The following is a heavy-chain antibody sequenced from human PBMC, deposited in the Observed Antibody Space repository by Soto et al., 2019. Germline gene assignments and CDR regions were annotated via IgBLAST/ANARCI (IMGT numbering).Heavy chain of an antibody. V-gene: IGHV3-30*18. CDR2: ISYDGSNK. CDR1: GLSFSSYG. Sequence: GGSLRLSCADSGLSFSSYGMHWFRQAPGEGLEWVAAISYDGSNKNYLASVEGRFTISRDNSKNTLYLEMNSLRAEDTAEYYYAKDYDRSGYPSWYLEYWGQGTLVTVST. CDR3: AKDYDRSGYPSWYLEY. J-gene: IGHJ4*02. D-gene: IGHD3-22*01.